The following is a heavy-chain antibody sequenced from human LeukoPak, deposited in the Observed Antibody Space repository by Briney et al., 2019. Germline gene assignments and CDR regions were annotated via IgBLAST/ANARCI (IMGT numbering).Heavy chain of an antibody. Sequence: PGGSLRLSCAASGFTFHNYWMHWVRQTPGKGLVWVSRINTDGSSTSYADSVKGRFTISRDNAKNTLYLQMNSLRAEDTAVYYCVRDPSPVSGSRVFDYWGQGTLVTVFS. J-gene: IGHJ4*02. CDR3: VRDPSPVSGSRVFDY. CDR2: INTDGSST. V-gene: IGHV3-74*01. CDR1: GFTFHNYW. D-gene: IGHD3-22*01.